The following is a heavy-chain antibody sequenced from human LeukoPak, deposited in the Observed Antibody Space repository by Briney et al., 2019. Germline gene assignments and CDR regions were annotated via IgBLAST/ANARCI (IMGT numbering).Heavy chain of an antibody. V-gene: IGHV1-8*03. CDR1: GYTFTSYD. CDR2: MNPNSGNT. Sequence: ASVKVSCKASGYTFTSYDINWVRQATGQGLEWMGWMNPNSGNTGYAQKFQGRVTITRNTSISTAYMELSSLRSEDTAVYYCARGHNCSSTSCPYYFDYWGQGTLVTVSS. D-gene: IGHD2-2*01. CDR3: ARGHNCSSTSCPYYFDY. J-gene: IGHJ4*02.